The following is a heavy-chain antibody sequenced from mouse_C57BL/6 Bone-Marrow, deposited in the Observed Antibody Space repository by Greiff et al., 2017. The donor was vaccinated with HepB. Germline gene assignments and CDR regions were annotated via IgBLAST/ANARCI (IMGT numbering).Heavy chain of an antibody. Sequence: QVQLQQSGAELARPGASVKLSCKASGYTFTSYGISWVKQRTGQGLEWIGEIYPRSGNTYYNEKFKGKATLTADKSSSTAYMELRSLTSEDSAVYFGARGPLFAYWGQGTLVTVSA. D-gene: IGHD6-1*01. CDR2: IYPRSGNT. CDR1: GYTFTSYG. J-gene: IGHJ3*01. CDR3: ARGPLFAY. V-gene: IGHV1-81*01.